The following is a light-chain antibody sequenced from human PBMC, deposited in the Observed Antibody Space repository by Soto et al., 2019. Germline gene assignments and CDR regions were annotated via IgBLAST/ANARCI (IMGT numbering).Light chain of an antibody. CDR3: SSSGV. CDR2: DVS. V-gene: IGLV2-14*01. J-gene: IGLJ2*01. Sequence: QSALTQPASVSGSPGQSITISCTGTSSDVGGYNYVSWYQQHPGKAPKLMIYDVSNRPSGVSNRFSGSKSGNTASLTISGLQAEDEADYYCSSSGVFGGGTQLTVL. CDR1: SSDVGGYNY.